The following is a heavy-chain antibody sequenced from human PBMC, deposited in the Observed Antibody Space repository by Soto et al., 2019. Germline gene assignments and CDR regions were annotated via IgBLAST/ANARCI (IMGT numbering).Heavy chain of an antibody. CDR1: GFMFNHYA. D-gene: IGHD5-12*01. CDR2: ISGSTGTT. V-gene: IGHV3-23*01. J-gene: IGHJ4*02. Sequence: GGSLRLSCEASGFMFNHYAMAWVRQTPGKGLEWVSVISGSTGTTYYADSVKGRFTISRDNSKNTLYLQMNSLRAEETAVYYCAKDEDRGYSGYDGLLWGQGTTVTVSS. CDR3: AKDEDRGYSGYDGLL.